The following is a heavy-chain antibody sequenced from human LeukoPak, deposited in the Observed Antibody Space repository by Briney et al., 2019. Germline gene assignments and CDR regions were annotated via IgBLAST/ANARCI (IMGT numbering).Heavy chain of an antibody. J-gene: IGHJ6*02. CDR2: IIPSLDIV. V-gene: IGHV1-69*04. CDR1: GATFNNYV. CDR3: ARGFGGSSGSSDYYGMDV. D-gene: IGHD3-22*01. Sequence: SVKVSCKASGATFNNYVITWVRQAPGQGLEWMGMIIPSLDIVNYAQTFQDRVTITADKSTSTADMELRSLRSEDTAVYYCARGFGGSSGSSDYYGMDVWGQGTTVTVSS.